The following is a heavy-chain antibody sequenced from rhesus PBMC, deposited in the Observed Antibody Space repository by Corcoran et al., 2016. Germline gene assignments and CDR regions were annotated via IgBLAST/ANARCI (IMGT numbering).Heavy chain of an antibody. CDR2: ITFRGST. J-gene: IGHJ4*01. D-gene: IGHD6-25*01. CDR3: ARVAAADPDY. V-gene: IGHV4-122*02. Sequence: QVQLQESGPGLVKPSETLSLTCAVSGGSISSGYYYWSWIRQPPGKGLEWIGYITFRGSTSYTPSLKSRVTISRDTSKNQFSLKLSSVTAADTAVYYCARVAAADPDYWGQGVLVTVSS. CDR1: GGSISSGYYY.